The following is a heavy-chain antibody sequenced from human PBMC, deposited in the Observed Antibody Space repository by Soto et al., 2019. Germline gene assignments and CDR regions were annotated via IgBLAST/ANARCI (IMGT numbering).Heavy chain of an antibody. CDR2: FDPEDGET. D-gene: IGHD5-12*01. J-gene: IGHJ3*02. CDR3: ATESGDRPRNAFDI. V-gene: IGHV1-24*01. CDR1: GYTLTELS. Sequence: GASVKVSCKVSGYTLTELSMHWVRQAPGKGLEWMGGFDPEDGETIYAQKFQGRVTMTEDTSTDTAYMELSSLRSEDTAVYYCATESGDRPRNAFDIWGQGTMVTGSS.